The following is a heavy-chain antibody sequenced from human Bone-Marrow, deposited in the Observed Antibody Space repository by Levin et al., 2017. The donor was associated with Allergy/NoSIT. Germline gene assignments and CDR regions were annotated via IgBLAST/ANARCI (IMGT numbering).Heavy chain of an antibody. Sequence: GGSLRLSCAASGFTFSDYYMSWIRQAPGKGLEWVSYISSSGSTIYYADSVKGRFTISRDNAKNSLYLQMNSLRAEDTAVYYCARAPKPSARYCTNGVCPVGPFDYWGQGTLVTVSS. J-gene: IGHJ4*02. CDR3: ARAPKPSARYCTNGVCPVGPFDY. CDR1: GFTFSDYY. V-gene: IGHV3-11*01. D-gene: IGHD2-8*01. CDR2: ISSSGSTI.